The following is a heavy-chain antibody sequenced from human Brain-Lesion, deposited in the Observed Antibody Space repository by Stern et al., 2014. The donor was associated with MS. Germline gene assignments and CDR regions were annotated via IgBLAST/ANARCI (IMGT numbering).Heavy chain of an antibody. CDR2: VNNDGRRT. CDR3: ARGERWFDS. CDR1: GFTFGNYW. Sequence: VQLVESGGGLVQPGGSLRLSCAAYGFTFGNYWMHWVRQAPGTGLVWVSRVNNDGRRTSYADSVKGRFTMSRDNAKNTLYLQMNSLRVEDTAIYYCARGERWFDSWGQGTLVTVSS. V-gene: IGHV3-74*02. J-gene: IGHJ5*01. D-gene: IGHD3-10*01.